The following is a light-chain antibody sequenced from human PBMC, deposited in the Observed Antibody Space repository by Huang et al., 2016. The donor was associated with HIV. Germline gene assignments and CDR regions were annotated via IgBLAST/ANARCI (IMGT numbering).Light chain of an antibody. CDR2: TVS. CDR1: QSLVHSDGNTY. Sequence: DVVMTQSPLSLPVTLGQSASISCTSSQSLVHSDGNTYLNWFRQGPGQSPRRLIYTVSKRDYGVPDRVRGSGSGTNFTLKISRVEAEDVGVYYCMQGKHWPPTFGQGTKLEIK. J-gene: IGKJ2*01. CDR3: MQGKHWPPT. V-gene: IGKV2-30*02.